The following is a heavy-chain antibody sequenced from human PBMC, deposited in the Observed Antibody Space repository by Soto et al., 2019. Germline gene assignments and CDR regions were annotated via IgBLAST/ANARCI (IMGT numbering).Heavy chain of an antibody. D-gene: IGHD3-10*01. CDR1: GFTFSVYW. CDR2: IKLDGTGI. V-gene: IGHV3-7*01. CDR3: ARDSGYGSVDAVNRYFEY. J-gene: IGHJ4*02. Sequence: EAHRVESGGKLVQPGGSLRLSCGASGFTFSVYWMSWVRQAPGEGLEWVARIKLDGTGIQYADSVKGRITISRDNGENSQYLQMNSLRAEDTDVSYCARDSGYGSVDAVNRYFEYWGQGTLVTVTS.